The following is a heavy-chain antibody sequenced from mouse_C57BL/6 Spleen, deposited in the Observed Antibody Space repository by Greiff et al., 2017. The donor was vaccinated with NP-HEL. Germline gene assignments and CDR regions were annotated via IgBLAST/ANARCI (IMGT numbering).Heavy chain of an antibody. D-gene: IGHD2-3*01. CDR3: ARSERWLDAY. J-gene: IGHJ3*01. Sequence: VQRVESGAELVKPGASVKISCKASGYAFSSYWMNWVKQRPGKGLEWIGQIYPGDGDTNYNGKFKGKATLTADKSSSTAYMQLSSLTSEDSAVYFCARSERWLDAYWGQGTLVTVSA. V-gene: IGHV1-80*01. CDR2: IYPGDGDT. CDR1: GYAFSSYW.